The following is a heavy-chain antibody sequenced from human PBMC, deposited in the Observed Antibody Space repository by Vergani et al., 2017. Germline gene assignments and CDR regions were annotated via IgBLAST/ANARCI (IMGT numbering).Heavy chain of an antibody. J-gene: IGHJ3*02. CDR2: LFHSGST. D-gene: IGHD1-1*01. Sequence: QVQLQESGPGLVKRSETLSLTCAVSGYSISSGYYWGWIRQPPGKGLEWIGILFHSGSTYYTPSLKSRVTISVDTSKNQFSLKLSSVTAADTAVYYCARIYGSNWNEHDAFDIWGQGKMVTVSS. CDR3: ARIYGSNWNEHDAFDI. CDR1: GYSISSGYY. V-gene: IGHV4-38-2*01.